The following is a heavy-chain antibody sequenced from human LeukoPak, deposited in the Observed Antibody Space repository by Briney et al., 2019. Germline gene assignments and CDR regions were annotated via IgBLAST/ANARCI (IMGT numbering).Heavy chain of an antibody. J-gene: IGHJ6*02. CDR3: ARVPMVRGGHYYGMDV. CDR1: GYTFTSYY. CDR2: INPNSGGT. Sequence: GASVKVSCKASGYTFTSYYMHWVRQAPGQGLEWMGWINPNSGGTNYAQQFQGRVTMTRDTSIRTTYMELSRLISDDTAVYYCARVPMVRGGHYYGMDVWGQGTTVTVSS. D-gene: IGHD3-10*01. V-gene: IGHV1-2*02.